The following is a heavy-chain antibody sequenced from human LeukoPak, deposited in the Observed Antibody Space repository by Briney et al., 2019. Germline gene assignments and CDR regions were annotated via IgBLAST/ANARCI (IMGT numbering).Heavy chain of an antibody. CDR2: IGGGGDIT. V-gene: IGHV3-23*01. CDR1: GFTFSSYW. CDR3: AKARIAATIYPKEVNFDY. J-gene: IGHJ4*02. Sequence: GGSLRLSCAASGFTFSSYWMHWVRQAPGKGLVWVSTIGGGGDITYYGDSVKGRFTISRDNSKNTVYLQMNSLRAEDTAVYYCAKARIAATIYPKEVNFDYWGQGALVTVSS. D-gene: IGHD5-12*01.